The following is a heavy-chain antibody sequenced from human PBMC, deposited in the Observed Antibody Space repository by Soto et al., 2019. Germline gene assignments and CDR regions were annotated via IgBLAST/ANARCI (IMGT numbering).Heavy chain of an antibody. V-gene: IGHV1-69*13. CDR2: IIPIFGTA. CDR1: GGTFSSYA. CDR3: ASAVRIAVAGSTTFDY. D-gene: IGHD6-19*01. Sequence: GASVKVSCKASGGTFSSYAISWVRQAPGQGLEWMGGIIPIFGTANYAQKFQGRVTITADESTSTAYMELSSLRSEDTAVYYCASAVRIAVAGSTTFDYWGQGTLVTVSS. J-gene: IGHJ4*02.